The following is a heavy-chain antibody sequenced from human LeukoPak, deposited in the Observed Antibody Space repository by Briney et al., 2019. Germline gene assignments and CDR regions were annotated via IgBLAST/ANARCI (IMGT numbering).Heavy chain of an antibody. J-gene: IGHJ4*02. V-gene: IGHV3-7*01. CDR3: ARGGYSFDY. D-gene: IGHD5-12*01. CDR1: GFSLNIYW. CDR2: LHADGNEK. Sequence: CRRLACAAAGFSLNIYWMTWVRQAPGKGMEWVARLHADGNEKYYVDSVKGRFTISRDNAKSSLFLQLNSLRVEDTAVYYCARGGYSFDYLGQGTLVTVSS.